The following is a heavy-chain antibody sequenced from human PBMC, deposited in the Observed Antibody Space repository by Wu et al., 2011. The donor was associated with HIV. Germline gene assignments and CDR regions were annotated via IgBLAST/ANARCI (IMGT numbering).Heavy chain of an antibody. CDR3: AREWRGGLSGNDERMAFT. Sequence: QVQLVQSGAEVKKPGSSVKVSCKASGGTFSSYAISWVRQAPGQGLEWMGRIIPIFGTANNAQRFQGRVTMTADKSTSTASMELSSLRSEDTAVYYCAREWRGGLSGNDERMAFTGVQGTLVDRLL. V-gene: IGHV1-69*14. J-gene: IGHJ4*02. D-gene: IGHD4-23*01. CDR2: IIPIFGTA. CDR1: GGTFSSYA.